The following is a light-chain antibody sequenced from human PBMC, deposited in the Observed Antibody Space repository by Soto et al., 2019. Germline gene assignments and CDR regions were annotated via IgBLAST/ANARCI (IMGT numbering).Light chain of an antibody. Sequence: SALTQPASVSGSPGQSITISCTGTSSDVGSYNYVSWYQQHPGKAPKLMIYDVSNRPSGVSNRFSGSKSGNTASLTISGLQAEDEADYYCSSYTSSSTPYVFGTGTKVTVL. CDR1: SSDVGSYNY. CDR3: SSYTSSSTPYV. CDR2: DVS. V-gene: IGLV2-14*01. J-gene: IGLJ1*01.